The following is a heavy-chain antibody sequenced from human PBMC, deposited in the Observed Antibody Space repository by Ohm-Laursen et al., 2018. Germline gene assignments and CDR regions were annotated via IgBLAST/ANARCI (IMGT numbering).Heavy chain of an antibody. CDR2: ISSSGSTI. CDR3: ARSGNSDHSPLGY. CDR1: GFTFSSYE. Sequence: GSLRLSCSASGFTFSSYEMNWVRQAPGKGLEWVSYISSSGSTIYYADSVKGRFTISRDNAKNSLYLQVNSLRGDDTAIYYCARSGNSDHSPLGYWGQGTLVTVSS. D-gene: IGHD5-12*01. V-gene: IGHV3-48*03. J-gene: IGHJ4*02.